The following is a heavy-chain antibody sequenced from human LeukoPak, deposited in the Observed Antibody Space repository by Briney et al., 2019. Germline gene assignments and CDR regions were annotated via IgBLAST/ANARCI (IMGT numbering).Heavy chain of an antibody. CDR2: IYTSGSN. D-gene: IGHD3-10*01. V-gene: IGHV4-4*07. J-gene: IGHJ5*02. Sequence: SEPLSLPCTVSGGPNSRYYWRWIRQPAGKGLEWIGRIYTSGSNKYNPSLKSRVTMSVDTSKNQFSLKLSSVTAADTAVYYCARAFSYGSGSYYRNWFDPWGQGTLVTVSS. CDR3: ARAFSYGSGSYYRNWFDP. CDR1: GGPNSRYY.